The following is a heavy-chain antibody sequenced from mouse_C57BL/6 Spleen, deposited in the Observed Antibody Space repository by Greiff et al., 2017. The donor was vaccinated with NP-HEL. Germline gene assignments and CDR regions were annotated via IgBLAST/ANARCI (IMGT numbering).Heavy chain of an antibody. CDR2: IDPSDSET. D-gene: IGHD1-1*01. J-gene: IGHJ4*01. CDR3: ARSRYYYGSSYSYAMDY. CDR1: GYTFTSYW. V-gene: IGHV1-52*01. Sequence: QVQLQQPGAELVRPGSSVKLSCKASGYTFTSYWMHWVKQRPIQGLEWIGNIDPSDSETHYNQKFKDKATLTVDKSSSTAYMQLSSLTSEDSAVYYCARSRYYYGSSYSYAMDYWGQGTSVTVSS.